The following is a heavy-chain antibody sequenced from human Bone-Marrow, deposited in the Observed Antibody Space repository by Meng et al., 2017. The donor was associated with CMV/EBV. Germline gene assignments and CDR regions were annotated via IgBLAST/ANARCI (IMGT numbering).Heavy chain of an antibody. D-gene: IGHD6-13*01. J-gene: IGHJ4*02. Sequence: ASVKVSCKASGYTFTGYYMHWVRQAPGQGLEWMGWINHNSGGTNYAQKFQGRVTMTRDPSISTAYIELSRLRSDDTAVYYCARADPGIAAAGFDYWGQGTLVTVSS. CDR1: GYTFTGYY. CDR3: ARADPGIAAAGFDY. V-gene: IGHV1-2*02. CDR2: INHNSGGT.